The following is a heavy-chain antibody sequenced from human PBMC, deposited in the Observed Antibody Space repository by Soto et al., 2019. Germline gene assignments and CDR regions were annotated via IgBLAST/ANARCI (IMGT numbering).Heavy chain of an antibody. D-gene: IGHD2-15*01. V-gene: IGHV4-59*01. CDR3: ARYSLGYCSGGSCYSGFYFDY. J-gene: IGHJ4*02. CDR1: GGSISSYC. CDR2: IYYSGST. Sequence: SETLPLTCTVSGGSISSYCLSWIRQPPGKRLEWIGYIYYSGSTNYNPSLKSRVTISVDTSKNQFSLKLSSVTAADKAVCYCARYSLGYCSGGSCYSGFYFDYWGQGTLVTVSS.